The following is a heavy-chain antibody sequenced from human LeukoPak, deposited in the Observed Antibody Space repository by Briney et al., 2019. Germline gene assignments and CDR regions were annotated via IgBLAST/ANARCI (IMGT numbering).Heavy chain of an antibody. CDR1: GYTFTSYD. CDR3: ARGSSGPWGYSSSWVGYFDY. CDR2: MNPNSGNT. D-gene: IGHD6-13*01. V-gene: IGHV1-8*01. J-gene: IGHJ4*02. Sequence: GASVKVSCKASGYTFTSYDINWVRQATGQGLEWMGWMNPNSGNTGYAQKFQGRVTMTRNTSISTAYMELSSLRSEDTAVYYCARGSSGPWGYSSSWVGYFDYWGQGTLVTVSS.